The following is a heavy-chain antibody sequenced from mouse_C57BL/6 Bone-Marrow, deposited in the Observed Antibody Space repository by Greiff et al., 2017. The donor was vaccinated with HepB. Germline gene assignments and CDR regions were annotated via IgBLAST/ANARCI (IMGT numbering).Heavy chain of an antibody. V-gene: IGHV2-2*01. Sequence: QVQLQQSGPGLVQPSQSLSITCAFSGFSLTCYGVHWVRQSPGKGLEWLGVIWSGGSTDYNAAFISRLSISKDNSRSQVFFKMNSLQADDTAIYYCASLSGSGWYWYVWGRGTTVTVSS. CDR3: ASLSGSGWYWYV. D-gene: IGHD3-1*01. J-gene: IGHJ1*03. CDR2: IWSGGST. CDR1: GFSLTCYG.